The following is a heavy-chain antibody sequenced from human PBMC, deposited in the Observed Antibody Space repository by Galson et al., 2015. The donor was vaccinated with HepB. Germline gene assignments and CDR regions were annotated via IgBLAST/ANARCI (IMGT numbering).Heavy chain of an antibody. CDR1: GDSVSSHSAA. J-gene: IGHJ4*02. D-gene: IGHD3-10*01. CDR3: AKDLHRAFGELLWSIDYFDY. CDR2: TYYRSKWYN. V-gene: IGHV6-1*01. Sequence: CAISGDSVSSHSAAWNWIRQSPSRGLEWLGTTYYRSKWYNDYAVSVKSRITINPDTSKNQFSLQLNSVTPEDTAVYYCAKDLHRAFGELLWSIDYFDYWGQGTLVTVSS.